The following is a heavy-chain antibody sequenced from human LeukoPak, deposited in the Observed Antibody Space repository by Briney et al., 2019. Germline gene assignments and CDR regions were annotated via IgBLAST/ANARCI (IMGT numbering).Heavy chain of an antibody. CDR2: ISGGGDIT. D-gene: IGHD3-9*01. CDR3: AKDLSGSFDY. V-gene: IGHV3-23*01. J-gene: IGHJ4*02. CDR1: GFNFANHA. Sequence: GGSLRLSCAASGFNFANHAMSWVRQTPGKGLEWVSAISGGGDITYYADSVTGRFTISRDNSKNTLYLQMNSLRAEDTAVYYCAKDLSGSFDYWGQGTLVTVSS.